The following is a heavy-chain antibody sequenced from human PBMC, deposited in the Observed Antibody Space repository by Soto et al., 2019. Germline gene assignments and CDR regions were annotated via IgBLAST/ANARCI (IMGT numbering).Heavy chain of an antibody. CDR3: ARHGQVEYCSGGSCYSDYYYYMDV. CDR1: GGSISSYY. D-gene: IGHD2-15*01. CDR2: IYYSGST. Sequence: SETLSLTCTVSGGSISSYYWSWIRQPPGKGLEWIGYIYYSGSTNYNPSLKSRVTISVDTSKNQFSLKLSSVTAADTAVYYCARHGQVEYCSGGSCYSDYYYYMDVWGKGTTVTVSS. J-gene: IGHJ6*03. V-gene: IGHV4-59*08.